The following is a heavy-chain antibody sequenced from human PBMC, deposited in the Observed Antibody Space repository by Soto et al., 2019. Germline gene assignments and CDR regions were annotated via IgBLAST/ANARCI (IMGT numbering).Heavy chain of an antibody. V-gene: IGHV3-30*18. Sequence: QVQLVESGGGVVQPGRSLRLSCAVSGFTFSSYGMHWVRQAPGKGLEWVAQISYDGSNEHYVDSVKGRFTISRDNSKNTLYLQRHSLRAEDTAVYYCAKDTYDHDRSGYYLFDYWGQGTLVTVSS. CDR3: AKDTYDHDRSGYYLFDY. CDR2: ISYDGSNE. D-gene: IGHD3-22*01. CDR1: GFTFSSYG. J-gene: IGHJ4*02.